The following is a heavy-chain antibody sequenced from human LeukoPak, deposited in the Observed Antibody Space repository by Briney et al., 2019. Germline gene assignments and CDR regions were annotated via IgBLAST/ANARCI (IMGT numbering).Heavy chain of an antibody. D-gene: IGHD3-3*01. CDR3: ARAAITIFGVVTTEINWFDP. V-gene: IGHV3-23*01. J-gene: IGHJ5*02. CDR2: IFGSGGSA. Sequence: GGSLRLSCAASGFTFGSYAMYWVRQAPGKGLEWVSGIFGSGGSAHYADSVKGRFTISRDNSKNSLYLQMNSLRAEDTALYYCARAAITIFGVVTTEINWFDPWGQGTLVTVSS. CDR1: GFTFGSYA.